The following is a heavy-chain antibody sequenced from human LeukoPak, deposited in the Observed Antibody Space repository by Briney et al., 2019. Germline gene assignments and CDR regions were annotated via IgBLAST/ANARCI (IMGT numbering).Heavy chain of an antibody. CDR1: GDXVSSNSAD. Sequence: SQTLSLTCAFSGDXVSSNSADWNWIRQSPSRGLEWLGRTYYRSKWYNDYAVSVKSRITINPDTSKNQFSLQLNSVTPEDTAVYYCARKTLMSAFDYWGQGTLVTVSS. CDR2: TYYRSKWYN. D-gene: IGHD2-8*01. CDR3: ARKTLMSAFDY. J-gene: IGHJ4*02. V-gene: IGHV6-1*01.